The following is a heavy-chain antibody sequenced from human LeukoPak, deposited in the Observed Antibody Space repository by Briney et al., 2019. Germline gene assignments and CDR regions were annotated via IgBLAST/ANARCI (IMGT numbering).Heavy chain of an antibody. Sequence: SETLSLTCTVSGGSISSGSYYWSWIRQPAGKGLEWIGRTYTSGSTNYNPSLKSRVTISVDTSKNQFSLKLSSVTAADTAVYYCARVRRHDSSGYYFNAFDIWGQGTMVTVSS. D-gene: IGHD3-22*01. CDR3: ARVRRHDSSGYYFNAFDI. CDR1: GGSISSGSYY. J-gene: IGHJ3*02. V-gene: IGHV4-61*02. CDR2: TYTSGST.